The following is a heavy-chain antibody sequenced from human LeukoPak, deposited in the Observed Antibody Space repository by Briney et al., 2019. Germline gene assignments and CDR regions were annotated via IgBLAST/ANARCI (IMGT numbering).Heavy chain of an antibody. J-gene: IGHJ4*02. CDR3: GRETDFGVVTN. D-gene: IGHD3-3*01. CDR1: GDSVSGNGAS. V-gene: IGHV6-1*01. CDR2: TYYRSQQWHS. Sequence: SQTLSLTCAISGDSVSGNGASWNWIRQSPSRGLEWLGRTYYRSQQWHSDYAPSVKGRITLDPETSKNHFSLQLNSMTPEDTAVYYCGRETDFGVVTNWGQGTLVTVSS.